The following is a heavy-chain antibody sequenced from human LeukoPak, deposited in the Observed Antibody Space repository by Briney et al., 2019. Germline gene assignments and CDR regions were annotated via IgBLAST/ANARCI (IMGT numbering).Heavy chain of an antibody. CDR1: GFTFSDYW. Sequence: GGSLRLSCAASGFTFSDYWIYWVRQAPGKGLVWVSRIYTDGSITNYADSVKGRFSISRDNAKNTLYLQMSSLRAEDTAVYYCARDRGPRTGFMVREAYDYWGQGTLVTVSS. D-gene: IGHD3-10*01. V-gene: IGHV3-74*01. J-gene: IGHJ4*02. CDR2: IYTDGSIT. CDR3: ARDRGPRTGFMVREAYDY.